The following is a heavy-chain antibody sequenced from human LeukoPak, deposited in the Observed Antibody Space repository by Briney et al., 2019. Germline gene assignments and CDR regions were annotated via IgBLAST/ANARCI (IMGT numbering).Heavy chain of an antibody. Sequence: SEILSLTCTVSGGSISSYYWSWIRQPPGKGLEWIGYIYYSGSTNYNPSLKSRVTISVDTSKNQFSLKLSSVTAADTAVYYCARVDYDSSGPYYFDYWGQGTLVTVSS. J-gene: IGHJ4*02. CDR1: GGSISSYY. D-gene: IGHD3-22*01. CDR2: IYYSGST. V-gene: IGHV4-59*01. CDR3: ARVDYDSSGPYYFDY.